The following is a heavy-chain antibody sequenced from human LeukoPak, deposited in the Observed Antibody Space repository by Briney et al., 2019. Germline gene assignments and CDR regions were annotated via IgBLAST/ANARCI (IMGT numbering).Heavy chain of an antibody. J-gene: IGHJ4*02. CDR1: GFTFSSYV. Sequence: PGRSLRLSCAASGFTFSSYVMHLVRQAPGKGLEWVAVISYDGSNKYYADSVKGRFTISRDNSKNTLYLQMNSLRAEDTAVYYCARDSRGYSYGYLDYWGQGTLVTVSS. CDR3: ARDSRGYSYGYLDY. V-gene: IGHV3-30*04. D-gene: IGHD5-18*01. CDR2: ISYDGSNK.